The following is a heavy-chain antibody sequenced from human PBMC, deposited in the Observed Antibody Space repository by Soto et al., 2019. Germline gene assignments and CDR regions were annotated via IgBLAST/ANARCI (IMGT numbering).Heavy chain of an antibody. CDR2: ISHSGST. Sequence: QLQLQESGSGLVKPSQTLSLTCAVSGGSISSGGYSWSWIRQPPGKGLEWIGYISHSGSTYYNPSLKSRVPISVDRSKNQFSLKLSSVTAADTDMYYCASGSHVPHYWGQGTLVTVSS. CDR3: ASGSHVPHY. J-gene: IGHJ4*02. CDR1: GGSISSGGYS. V-gene: IGHV4-30-2*01. D-gene: IGHD6-6*01.